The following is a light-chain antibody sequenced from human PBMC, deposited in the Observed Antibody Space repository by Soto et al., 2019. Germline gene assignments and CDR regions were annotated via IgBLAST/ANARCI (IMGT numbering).Light chain of an antibody. J-gene: IGKJ5*01. CDR2: DAS. CDR1: RSVSSY. Sequence: EIVLTQSPATLSLSPGESATLSCRATRSVSSYLAWYQQKPGQAPRLLIYDASTRATGLTARFSGSGSGTDFTLTISSLQSEDFAVYYCQQYNTWPPITFGQGTRLEIK. CDR3: QQYNTWPPIT. V-gene: IGKV3-15*01.